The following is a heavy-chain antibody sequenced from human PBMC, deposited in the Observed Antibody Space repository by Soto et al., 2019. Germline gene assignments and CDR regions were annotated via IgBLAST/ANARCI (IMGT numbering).Heavy chain of an antibody. CDR3: ASVNAAARDLLDI. CDR1: GDSVSSNSAA. D-gene: IGHD1-1*01. J-gene: IGHJ3*02. CDR2: TYYRSKWYN. V-gene: IGHV6-1*01. Sequence: SQTLSLTCAISGDSVSSNSAAWNWIRQSPSRGLEWLGRTYYRSKWYNDYAVSVKSRITINPDTSKNQFSLQLNSVTPEDTAVYDWASVNAAARDLLDIRGQRSMVIVSS.